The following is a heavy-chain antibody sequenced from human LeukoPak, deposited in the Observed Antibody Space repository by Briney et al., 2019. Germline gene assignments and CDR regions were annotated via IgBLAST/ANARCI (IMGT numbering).Heavy chain of an antibody. CDR2: ISSSSSTI. CDR1: GFTFSSYS. J-gene: IGHJ6*02. V-gene: IGHV3-48*01. Sequence: SGGSLRLSCAASGFTFSSYSMNWVRQAPGKGLEWVSYISSSSSTIYYADSVKGRFTISRDNAKNSLYLQMNGLRAEDTAVYYCARSDLLWFGELLYYYYGMDVWGQGTTVTVSS. D-gene: IGHD3-10*01. CDR3: ARSDLLWFGELLYYYYGMDV.